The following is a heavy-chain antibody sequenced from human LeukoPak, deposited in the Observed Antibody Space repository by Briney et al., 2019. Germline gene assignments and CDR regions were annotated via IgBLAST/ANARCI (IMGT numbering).Heavy chain of an antibody. CDR1: GGSISSSNW. D-gene: IGHD1-7*01. V-gene: IGHV4-4*02. CDR2: IYHSGST. CDR3: ARGLRRRVELRY. J-gene: IGHJ4*02. Sequence: PSETLSLTCAVSGGSISSSNWWSWVRQPPGKGLEWIGEIYHSGSTNYNPSLKSRVTISVDTSKNQFSLKLSSVTAADTAVYYCARGLRRRVELRYWGQGTLVTVSS.